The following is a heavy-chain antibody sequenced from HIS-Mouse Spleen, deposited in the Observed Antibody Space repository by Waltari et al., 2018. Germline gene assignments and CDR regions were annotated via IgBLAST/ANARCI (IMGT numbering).Heavy chain of an antibody. CDR1: GFTFSSYG. V-gene: IGHV3-30*18. CDR2: ISYDGSNK. J-gene: IGHJ4*02. D-gene: IGHD3-22*01. CDR3: AKDRGTRILNDANYDSSGDY. Sequence: QVQLVESGGGVVQPGRSLRLSCAASGFTFSSYGLQWVRQAPGKGLEWVAVISYDGSNKYYADSVKGRFTISRDNSKNTLYLQMNSLRAEDTAVYYCAKDRGTRILNDANYDSSGDYWGQGTLVTVSS.